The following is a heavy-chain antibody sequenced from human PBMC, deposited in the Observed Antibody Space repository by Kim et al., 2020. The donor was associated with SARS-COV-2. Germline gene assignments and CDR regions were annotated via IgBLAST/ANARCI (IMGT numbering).Heavy chain of an antibody. CDR3: ARGGRYCSSTTCYLFDY. D-gene: IGHD2-2*01. V-gene: IGHV3-7*03. CDR2: IKQDGSEK. CDR1: GFTFSSYW. J-gene: IGHJ4*02. Sequence: GGSLRLSCAASGFTFSSYWMSWVRQAPGKGLEWVANIKQDGSEKYYVDSVKGRFTISRDNAKNSLYLQMNSLRAEDTAVYYCARGGRYCSSTTCYLFDYWGQGTLVTVSS.